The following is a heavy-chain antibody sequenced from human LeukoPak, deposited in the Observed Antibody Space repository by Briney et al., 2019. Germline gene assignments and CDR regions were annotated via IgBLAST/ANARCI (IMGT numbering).Heavy chain of an antibody. CDR2: ILYSGSST. Sequence: GGSLRLSCAASRFIFSKYAMSWVRQAPGKGLEWVSILYSGSSTYYADSVEGRFTISRDSSKNTLFLQMNDLRAEDTAVYYCARVGDHFHWYLDLWGRGTLVTVSS. J-gene: IGHJ2*01. V-gene: IGHV3-23*03. CDR1: RFIFSKYA. D-gene: IGHD3-3*02. CDR3: ARVGDHFHWYLDL.